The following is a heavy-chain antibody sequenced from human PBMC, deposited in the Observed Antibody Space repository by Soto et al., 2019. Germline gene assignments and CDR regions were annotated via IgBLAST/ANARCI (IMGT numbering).Heavy chain of an antibody. D-gene: IGHD3-22*01. CDR1: GGTFSSYA. CDR2: IIPIFGTA. CDR3: ARDGTTRSGYHLYGFAY. V-gene: IGHV1-69*13. J-gene: IGHJ4*02. Sequence: SVKVSCKASGGTFSSYAISWVRQAPGQGLEWMGGIIPIFGTANYAQKFQGRVTITADESTSTAYMELSSLRSEDTAVYYCARDGTTRSGYHLYGFAYWGQGTLVTVSS.